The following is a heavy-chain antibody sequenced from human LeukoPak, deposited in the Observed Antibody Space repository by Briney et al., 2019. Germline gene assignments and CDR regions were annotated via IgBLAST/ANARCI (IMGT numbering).Heavy chain of an antibody. CDR3: ARQKWEQQGRDYYFYGMDV. CDR1: GGYISSYY. J-gene: IGHJ6*02. D-gene: IGHD1-26*01. CDR2: IYTSGST. Sequence: SETLSLTCTVSGGYISSYYWSWIRQPAGKGLEWIGRIYTSGSTNYNPSLKSRVTMSVDTSKNQFSLKLSSVTAADTAVYYCARQKWEQQGRDYYFYGMDVWGQGTTVTVSS. V-gene: IGHV4-4*07.